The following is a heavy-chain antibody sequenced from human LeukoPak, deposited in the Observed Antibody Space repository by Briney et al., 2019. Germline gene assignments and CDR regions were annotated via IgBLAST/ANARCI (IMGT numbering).Heavy chain of an antibody. J-gene: IGHJ6*02. CDR1: GGSISSSSYY. CDR3: ARDRGYSTGKRNYYYYGMDV. V-gene: IGHV4-39*07. Sequence: SETLSLTCTVSGGSISSSSYYWGWIRQPPGKGLEWIGSIYYSGSTNYNPSLKSRVTISVDTSRNRFSLKLSSVTAADTAVYYCARDRGYSTGKRNYYYYGMDVWGQGTTVTVSS. CDR2: IYYSGST. D-gene: IGHD5-18*01.